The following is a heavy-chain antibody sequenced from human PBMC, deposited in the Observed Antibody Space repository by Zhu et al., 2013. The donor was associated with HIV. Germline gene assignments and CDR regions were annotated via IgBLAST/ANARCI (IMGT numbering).Heavy chain of an antibody. V-gene: IGHV1-2*02. J-gene: IGHJ3*02. D-gene: IGHD7-27*01. Sequence: QVQLVQSGAEVKKPGASVKVSCKASTYTFTGYYIHWVRQTPGQGLEWMGWINPNSGGTNYAQKFQGRVTTTRDTSISTAYMELIRLRSDDTAVYYCARGEANWGPKVGLDIWGQGTMVTVSS. CDR1: TYTFTGYY. CDR2: INPNSGGT. CDR3: ARGEANWGPKVGLDI.